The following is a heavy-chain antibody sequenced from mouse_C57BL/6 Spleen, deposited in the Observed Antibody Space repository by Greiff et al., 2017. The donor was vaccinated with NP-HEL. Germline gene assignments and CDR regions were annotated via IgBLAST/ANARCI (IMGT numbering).Heavy chain of an antibody. J-gene: IGHJ3*01. V-gene: IGHV5-17*01. Sequence: EVPGVASGCCLLQPVGSLTLSCAASGFPFSDYGMHCFRHAPVTGLAWVAYISSGSSTIYYADTVKGRFTISRDNAKNTLFLQMTSLRSEDTAMYYCARSSPWFAYWGQGTLVTVSA. CDR3: ARSSPWFAY. D-gene: IGHD1-1*01. CDR2: ISSGSSTI. CDR1: GFPFSDYG.